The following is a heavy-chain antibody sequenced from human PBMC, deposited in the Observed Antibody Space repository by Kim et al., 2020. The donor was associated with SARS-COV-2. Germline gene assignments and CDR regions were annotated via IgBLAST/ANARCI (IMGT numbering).Heavy chain of an antibody. J-gene: IGHJ4*02. V-gene: IGHV1-18*01. CDR3: ARGRQLWLTLDFDY. Sequence: AQKLQGRVTMTTDTSTSTAYMELRSLRSDDTAVYYCARGRQLWLTLDFDYWGQGTLVTVSS. D-gene: IGHD5-18*01.